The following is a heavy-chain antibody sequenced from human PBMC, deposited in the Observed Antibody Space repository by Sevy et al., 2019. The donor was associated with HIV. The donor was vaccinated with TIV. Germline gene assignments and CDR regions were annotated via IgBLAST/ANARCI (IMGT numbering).Heavy chain of an antibody. CDR3: ARYPTFSSDTRGYYPFDS. J-gene: IGHJ4*02. V-gene: IGHV3-30*04. D-gene: IGHD3-22*01. CDR2: ISYDGSNK. Sequence: GESLKISCAASGFIFSNYAIHWVRRAPGKGLEWVAVISYDGSNKHYAASVKGRFTISRDNSRNTLFLQMNSLRLDDTAVYYCARYPTFSSDTRGYYPFDSWGQGTLVTVSS. CDR1: GFIFSNYA.